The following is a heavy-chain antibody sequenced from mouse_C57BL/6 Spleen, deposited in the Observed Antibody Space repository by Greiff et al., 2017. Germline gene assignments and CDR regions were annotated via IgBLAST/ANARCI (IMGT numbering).Heavy chain of an antibody. Sequence: QVQLQQSGPELVKPGASVKISCKASGYAFSSSWMNWVKQRPGKGLEWIGRIYPGDGDTNYNGKFKGKATLTADKSSSTAYMQLSSLTSEDSAVYFCARGRTVVAHFDYWGQGTTRTVSS. V-gene: IGHV1-82*01. J-gene: IGHJ2*01. CDR3: ARGRTVVAHFDY. CDR1: GYAFSSSW. CDR2: IYPGDGDT. D-gene: IGHD1-1*01.